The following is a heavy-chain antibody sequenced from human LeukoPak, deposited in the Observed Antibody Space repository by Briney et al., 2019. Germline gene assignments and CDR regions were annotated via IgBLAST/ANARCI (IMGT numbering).Heavy chain of an antibody. CDR3: ARGGGSSSWYKGNWFDP. CDR1: GYTFTGYY. D-gene: IGHD6-13*01. Sequence: ASVKVSCKASGYTFTGYYMHWVRQAPGQGLEWMGWINPNSGGTNYAQKFQGWVTMTRDTSISTAYMELSRLRSDDTAVYYCARGGGSSSWYKGNWFDPWGQGTLVTVSS. V-gene: IGHV1-2*04. J-gene: IGHJ5*02. CDR2: INPNSGGT.